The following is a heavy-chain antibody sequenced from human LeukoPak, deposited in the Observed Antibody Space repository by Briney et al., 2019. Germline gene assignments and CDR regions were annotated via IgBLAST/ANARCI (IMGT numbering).Heavy chain of an antibody. CDR2: MNPNSGNT. CDR1: GYTFTTYD. CDR3: ARGAGSSSAYYYYYYYMDV. D-gene: IGHD6-6*01. J-gene: IGHJ6*03. Sequence: GASVKVSCKASGYTFTTYDINWVRQATGQGLEWMGWMNPNSGNTGYAQKFQGRVSITRNTSISTAYMELSSLGSEDTAVYYCARGAGSSSAYYYYYYYMDVWGKGTTVTVSS. V-gene: IGHV1-8*03.